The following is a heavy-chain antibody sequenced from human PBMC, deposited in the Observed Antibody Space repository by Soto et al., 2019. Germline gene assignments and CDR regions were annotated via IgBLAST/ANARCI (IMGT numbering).Heavy chain of an antibody. Sequence: EEQLVESGGGLVQPGGSLRLSCAASGFIFSNFWIDWVRQAPGKGLEWVAKINQDGSEKYYVDSVKGRFTISRDNAKNSLYLQMNCLRAEDTAVYYCAVLSIAAVVDFWGQGTLITVSS. D-gene: IGHD6-25*01. V-gene: IGHV3-7*01. CDR1: GFIFSNFW. CDR2: INQDGSEK. CDR3: AVLSIAAVVDF. J-gene: IGHJ4*02.